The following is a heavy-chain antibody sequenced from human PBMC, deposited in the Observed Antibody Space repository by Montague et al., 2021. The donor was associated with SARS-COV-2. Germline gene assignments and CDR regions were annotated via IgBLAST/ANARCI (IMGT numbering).Heavy chain of an antibody. D-gene: IGHD2-15*01. J-gene: IGHJ4*02. V-gene: IGHV4-34*01. CDR3: ARLESSWWFFDY. CDR1: GGSLSGYY. Sequence: SETLSLTCAVYGGSLSGYYWSWIRQPPGEGLEWIAEISHSGSTSYNPSLKSRVTISVDTSKNQFSLKLRSATAADTAVYYCARLESSWWFFDYWGQGTLVTVSS. CDR2: ISHSGST.